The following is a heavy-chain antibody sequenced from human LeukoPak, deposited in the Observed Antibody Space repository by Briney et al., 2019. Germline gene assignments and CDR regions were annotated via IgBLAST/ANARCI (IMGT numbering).Heavy chain of an antibody. J-gene: IGHJ4*02. CDR3: ARDALGFGELPLSY. V-gene: IGHV3-21*01. Sequence: GGSLRLSCAASGFTFSSYSMNWVRQAPGKGLEWVSSISSSSSYIYYADSVKGRFTISRDNAKNSLYLQMNSLRAEDTAVYYCARDALGFGELPLSYWGQGTLVTVS. CDR1: GFTFSSYS. D-gene: IGHD3-10*01. CDR2: ISSSSSYI.